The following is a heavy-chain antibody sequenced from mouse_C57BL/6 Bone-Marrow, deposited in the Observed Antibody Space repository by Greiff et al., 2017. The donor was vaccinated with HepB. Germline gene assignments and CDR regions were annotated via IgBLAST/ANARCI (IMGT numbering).Heavy chain of an antibody. CDR3: TTKGTTPWYFDV. CDR2: IDPENGDT. V-gene: IGHV14-4*01. D-gene: IGHD5-5*01. J-gene: IGHJ1*03. CDR1: GFNIKDDY. Sequence: EVQLQQSGAELVRPGASVKLSCTASGFNIKDDYMHWVKQRPEQGLEWIGWIDPENGDTEYASKFQGKATITADTSSNTAYLQLSSLTSEDTAVYYCTTKGTTPWYFDVWGTGTTVTVSS.